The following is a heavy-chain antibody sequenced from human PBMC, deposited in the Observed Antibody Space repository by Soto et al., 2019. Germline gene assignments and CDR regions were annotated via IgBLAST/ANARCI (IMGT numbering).Heavy chain of an antibody. CDR3: ARDFQPGLIVPTKSGFDPCGQGTPVTVSSGESAPFDP. J-gene: IGHJ5*02. Sequence: GGSLRLSCAASGFTFSSYAMHWVRQAPGKGLEWVAVISYDGSNKYYADSVKGRFTISNDTSKNTLYLQMSSLRAEDSAIYFCARDFQPGLIVPTKSGFDPCGQGTPVTVSSGESAPFDPWGQGTPVTVSS. V-gene: IGHV3-30-3*01. CDR1: GFTFSSYA. CDR2: ISYDGSNK. D-gene: IGHD1-26*01.